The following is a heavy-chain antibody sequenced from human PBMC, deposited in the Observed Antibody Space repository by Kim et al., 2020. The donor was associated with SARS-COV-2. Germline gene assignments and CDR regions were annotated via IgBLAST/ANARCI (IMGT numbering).Heavy chain of an antibody. Sequence: KSRVTISVDTSKNQFSLKLSSVTAADTAVYYCAREVGPMGILTGYSNFDYWGQGTLVTVSS. J-gene: IGHJ4*02. CDR3: AREVGPMGILTGYSNFDY. D-gene: IGHD3-9*01. V-gene: IGHV4-31*02.